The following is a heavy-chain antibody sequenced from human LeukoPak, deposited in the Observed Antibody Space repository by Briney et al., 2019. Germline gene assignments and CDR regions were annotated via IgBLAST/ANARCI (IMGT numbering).Heavy chain of an antibody. CDR1: GFTFSKFG. CDR3: AKDWSLGYGCLDY. Sequence: GGSLRLSCAASGFTFSKFGVHWVRRTPGKGLEWVALVWNDGSKNYYADSVKGRFTISRDNSKDTLYLLLNSLRAEDTAVYYCAKDWSLGYGCLDYWGQGTLVNVSS. J-gene: IGHJ4*02. CDR2: VWNDGSKN. V-gene: IGHV3-33*06. D-gene: IGHD5-12*01.